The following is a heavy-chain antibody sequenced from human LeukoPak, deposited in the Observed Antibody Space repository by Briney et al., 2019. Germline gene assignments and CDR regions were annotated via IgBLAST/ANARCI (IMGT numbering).Heavy chain of an antibody. J-gene: IGHJ5*02. CDR2: IYYSGST. Sequence: PSETLSLTCTVSGGSISSYYWSWIRQPPGKGLEWIGYIYYSGSTNYNPSLKSRVTISVDTSKNQFSLKLSSVTTADTAVYYCASTILRSWFDPWGQGTLVTVSS. D-gene: IGHD3-3*01. CDR3: ASTILRSWFDP. CDR1: GGSISSYY. V-gene: IGHV4-59*08.